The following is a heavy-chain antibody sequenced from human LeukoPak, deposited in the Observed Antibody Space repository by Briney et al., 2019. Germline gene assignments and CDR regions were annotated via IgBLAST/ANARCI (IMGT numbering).Heavy chain of an antibody. CDR2: IYYSGST. Sequence: RLSETLSLTCTASGGSISNYYWVWIRQPPGKGLEWIGSIYYSGSTYYNPSLKSRVTISVDTSKNQFSLKLSSVTAADTAVYYCARGEPYYYDSSGYYPPHVVDYWGQGTLVTVSS. D-gene: IGHD3-22*01. V-gene: IGHV4-39*01. CDR3: ARGEPYYYDSSGYYPPHVVDY. CDR1: GGSISNYY. J-gene: IGHJ4*02.